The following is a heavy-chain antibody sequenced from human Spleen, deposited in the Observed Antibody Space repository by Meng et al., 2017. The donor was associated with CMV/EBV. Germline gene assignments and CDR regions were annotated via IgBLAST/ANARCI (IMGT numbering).Heavy chain of an antibody. CDR1: GFNLRGYA. V-gene: IGHV3-30-3*01. D-gene: IGHD3-10*01. Sequence: GFNLRGYAMHWVSQAQGKGLEWVAVISYDGSNKYYADSVKGRFTISRDNSKNTLYLQMNSLRAEDTAVYYCAREYYYGSGTSPGFDYWGQGTLVTVSS. J-gene: IGHJ4*02. CDR3: AREYYYGSGTSPGFDY. CDR2: ISYDGSNK.